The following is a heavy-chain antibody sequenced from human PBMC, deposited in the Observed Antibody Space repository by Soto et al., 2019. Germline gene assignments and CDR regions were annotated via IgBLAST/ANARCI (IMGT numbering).Heavy chain of an antibody. D-gene: IGHD2-15*01. Sequence: VQLEQSGAEVKKPGASVKVSCRVSGYTLTDSSMHWVRQSPGKGLEWMGGFDPEDGERVYAQNFQGRFTMTEDTSTDTAYMEVSSLTSDDTAMYYCAIVSRGRAYSGFDYWGQGTLVTVSS. CDR2: FDPEDGER. V-gene: IGHV1-24*01. CDR3: AIVSRGRAYSGFDY. J-gene: IGHJ4*02. CDR1: GYTLTDSS.